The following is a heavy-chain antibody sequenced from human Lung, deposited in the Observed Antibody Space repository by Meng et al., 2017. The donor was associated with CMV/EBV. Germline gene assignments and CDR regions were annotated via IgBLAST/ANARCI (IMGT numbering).Heavy chain of an antibody. V-gene: IGHV3-23*01. CDR3: AGTFWSGYYSPYHGMDV. D-gene: IGHD3-3*01. J-gene: IGHJ6*02. CDR1: GFTFSSYA. Sequence: SXAASGFTFSSYAMSWVRQAPGKGLEWVSAISGSGGSTYYADSVKCRFTISRDNSKNTLYLQMNRMRAEDTAVYYCAGTFWSGYYSPYHGMDVWXQGTTVTVSS. CDR2: ISGSGGST.